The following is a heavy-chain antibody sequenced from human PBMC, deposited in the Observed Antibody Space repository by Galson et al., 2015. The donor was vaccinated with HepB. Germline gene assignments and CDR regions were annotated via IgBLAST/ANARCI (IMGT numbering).Heavy chain of an antibody. Sequence: ETLSLTCTVSGGSISSYYWSWIRQPPGKGLEWIGYIYYSGSTNYNPSLKSRVTISVDTSKNQFSLKLSSVTAADTAVYYCARGYGSGSYSLDYWGQGTLVTVSS. CDR2: IYYSGST. V-gene: IGHV4-59*01. J-gene: IGHJ4*02. CDR1: GGSISSYY. CDR3: ARGYGSGSYSLDY. D-gene: IGHD3-10*01.